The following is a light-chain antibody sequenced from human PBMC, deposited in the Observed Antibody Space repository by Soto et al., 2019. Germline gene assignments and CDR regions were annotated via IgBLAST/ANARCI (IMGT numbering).Light chain of an antibody. V-gene: IGLV3-21*02. CDR1: DIGSKR. Sequence: SYVLTQPPSVSVAPGQTARIACGGNDIGSKRVHWYQQKPGQAPVLVVDADSDRPSGIPERFSGSTSVNTATLTISWVEAGDEADYYCQVCETTTHHNVVFGGGTKLTVL. CDR2: ADS. J-gene: IGLJ3*02. CDR3: QVCETTTHHNVV.